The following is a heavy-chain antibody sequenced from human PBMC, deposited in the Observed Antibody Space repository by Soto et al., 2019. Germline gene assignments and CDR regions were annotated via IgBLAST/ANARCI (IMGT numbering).Heavy chain of an antibody. Sequence: PGGSLRLSCEASGFSVSSTYMGWVRQAPGQGLEWVSIIYRDGTTFDSDSVRGRFTISRDNAKNSLYLQMNSLRADDTAVYYCSSAVDYWGQGTLVTVSS. CDR1: GFSVSSTY. D-gene: IGHD6-25*01. J-gene: IGHJ4*02. CDR2: IYRDGTT. V-gene: IGHV3-53*01. CDR3: SSAVDY.